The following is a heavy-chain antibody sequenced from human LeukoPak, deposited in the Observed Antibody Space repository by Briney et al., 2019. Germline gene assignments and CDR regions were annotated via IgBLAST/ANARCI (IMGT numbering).Heavy chain of an antibody. CDR3: AKDKSPDGWLRLDY. D-gene: IGHD5-12*01. Sequence: PGGSLRLSCAASGFTFSSYGMHWVRQAPGKGLEWVAVISYDGSNKYYADSVKGRFTISRDNSKNTLYLQMNSLRAEDTAVYYCAKDKSPDGWLRLDYWGQGTLVTVSS. V-gene: IGHV3-30*18. CDR2: ISYDGSNK. CDR1: GFTFSSYG. J-gene: IGHJ4*02.